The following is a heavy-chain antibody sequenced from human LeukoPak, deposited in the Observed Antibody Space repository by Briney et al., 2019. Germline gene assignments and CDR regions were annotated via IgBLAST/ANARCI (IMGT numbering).Heavy chain of an antibody. J-gene: IGHJ4*02. D-gene: IGHD3-22*01. CDR2: IYSGGST. CDR3: ARIRYYYDSSGHPRMDY. V-gene: IGHV3-66*01. CDR1: GFTVSSNY. Sequence: GGSLRLSCAASGFTVSSNYMSWVRQAPGKGLEWVSVIYSGGSTYYADSVKGRFTISRDNSKNTLYLQMNSLRAEDTAVYYCARIRYYYDSSGHPRMDYWGQGTLVTVSS.